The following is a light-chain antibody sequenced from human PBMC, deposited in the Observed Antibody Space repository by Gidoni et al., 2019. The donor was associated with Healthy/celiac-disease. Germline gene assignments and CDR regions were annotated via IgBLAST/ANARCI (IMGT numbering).Light chain of an antibody. CDR3: NSRDSSGNHHVV. Sequence: SSALTQAPAVSVALGQTVRITCQGDSLRSYYASWYQQKPGQAPVLVIYGKNNRPSGIPDRFSGSSSGNTASLTITGAQAEDEADYYCNSRDSSGNHHVVFGGGTKLTVL. J-gene: IGLJ2*01. CDR1: SLRSYY. CDR2: GKN. V-gene: IGLV3-19*01.